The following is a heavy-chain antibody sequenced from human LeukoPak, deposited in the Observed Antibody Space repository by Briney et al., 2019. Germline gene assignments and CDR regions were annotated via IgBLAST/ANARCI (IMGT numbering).Heavy chain of an antibody. CDR2: ISYDGSNK. J-gene: IGHJ4*02. V-gene: IGHV3-30-3*01. Sequence: GGSLRLSCAASGFTFSSYAMHWVRQAPGKGLEWVTVISYDGSNKYYADSVKGRFTISRDNSKNTLHLQMNSLRAEDTALYYCARAYTANGWGHFDYWGQGTLVTVSS. CDR1: GFTFSSYA. CDR3: ARAYTANGWGHFDY. D-gene: IGHD3-10*01.